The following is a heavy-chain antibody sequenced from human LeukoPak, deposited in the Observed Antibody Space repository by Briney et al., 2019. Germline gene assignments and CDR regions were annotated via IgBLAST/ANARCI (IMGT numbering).Heavy chain of an antibody. CDR2: IYHSGST. CDR3: ARNGFYCLDH. J-gene: IGHJ1*01. D-gene: IGHD5-24*01. Sequence: SETLSLTCAVSGGSISSTNWWSWVRQPPGKGLEWIGEIYHSGSTNYNPSLKSRVTISLDKSNNQFSLRLTTVTAADTAVYYCARNGFYCLDHWGQGTLVTVSS. V-gene: IGHV4-4*02. CDR1: GGSISSTNW.